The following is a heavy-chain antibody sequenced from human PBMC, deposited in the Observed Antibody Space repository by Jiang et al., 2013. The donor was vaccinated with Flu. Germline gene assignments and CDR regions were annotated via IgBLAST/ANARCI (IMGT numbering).Heavy chain of an antibody. CDR3: AKAGQRVVPFLGEGMDV. CDR2: ISGSGGST. J-gene: IGHJ6*02. V-gene: IGHV3-23*01. CDR1: GVTFSTYA. D-gene: IGHD2-2*01. Sequence: VQLLESGGGLVQPGGSLRLSCAASGVTFSTYAMSWVRQAPGKGLEWVSAISGSGGSTYYADSVKGRFTISRDNSKNTLYLQMNSLRAEDTAVYYCAKAGQRVVPFLGEGMDVWGQGATVTVSS.